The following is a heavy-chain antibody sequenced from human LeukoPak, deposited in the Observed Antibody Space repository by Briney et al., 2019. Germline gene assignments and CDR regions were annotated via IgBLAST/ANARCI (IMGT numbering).Heavy chain of an antibody. V-gene: IGHV3-21*01. CDR2: ISSSSSYI. Sequence: GGSLRLSCAASGFTFGSYSMNWVRQAPGKGLEWVSSISSSSSYIYYADSVKGRFTISRDNAKNSLYLQMNSLRAEDTAVYYCARVVDGIARFDPWGQGTLVTVSS. CDR3: ARVVDGIARFDP. D-gene: IGHD1-14*01. CDR1: GFTFGSYS. J-gene: IGHJ5*02.